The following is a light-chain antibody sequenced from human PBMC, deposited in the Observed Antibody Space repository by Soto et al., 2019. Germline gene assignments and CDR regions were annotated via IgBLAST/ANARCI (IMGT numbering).Light chain of an antibody. CDR2: GAS. CDR1: QSISSSY. Sequence: EIVLTQSPGTLSLSPGERATLSCRASQSISSSYLAWCQQRPGQAPRLLIFGASYRATGIPDRFSGSGSGTDFTLTISRLEPEDFAVYYCQQYSSSPPEFTFGPGTKVDSK. CDR3: QQYSSSPPEFT. V-gene: IGKV3-20*01. J-gene: IGKJ3*01.